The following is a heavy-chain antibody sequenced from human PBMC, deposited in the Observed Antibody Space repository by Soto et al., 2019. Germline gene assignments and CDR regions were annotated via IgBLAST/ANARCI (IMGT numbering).Heavy chain of an antibody. CDR3: AHGYGDYKNRYFDL. D-gene: IGHD4-17*01. V-gene: IGHV2-5*02. CDR2: LYWDDDK. CDR1: GFSLSTSGVG. Sequence: QITLKESGPTLVKPTQTLTLTCTFFGFSLSTSGVGVGWIRQPPGKALEWLGLLYWDDDKRYSPSLKSRLTISKDAAKNQVVVTKTNMDPVDTATCYRAHGYGDYKNRYFDLWVRSTLVTVSS. J-gene: IGHJ2*01.